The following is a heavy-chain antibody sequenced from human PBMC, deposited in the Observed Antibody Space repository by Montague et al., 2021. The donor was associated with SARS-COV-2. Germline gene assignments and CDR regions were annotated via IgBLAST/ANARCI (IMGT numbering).Heavy chain of an antibody. V-gene: IGHV4-39*01. CDR3: ARHITGSGNAFDI. Sequence: SETLSLTCTVSGGSVSSSSYYWGRIRQPPGKGLEWIGSIYYTGSTYYNPSFESRVTISVDTSKNQFSLKLSSVTAADTAVYYCARHITGSGNAFDIWGQGTMVTVSS. CDR1: GGSVSSSSYY. CDR2: IYYTGST. J-gene: IGHJ3*02. D-gene: IGHD3-10*01.